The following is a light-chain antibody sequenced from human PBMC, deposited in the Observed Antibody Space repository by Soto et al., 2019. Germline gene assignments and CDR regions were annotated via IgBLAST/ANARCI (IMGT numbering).Light chain of an antibody. J-gene: IGKJ4*01. V-gene: IGKV3-20*01. CDR2: GAS. CDR3: QQYAGSPLA. Sequence: EIVLTQSPGTLSLSPGERATLSCRASQSVSSTYLAWYQQRPGQAPRLLIYGASSRATGIPDRFSGSGSGTDFTLTISRLEPEDFAVYYGQQYAGSPLAVGGGTKVEIK. CDR1: QSVSSTY.